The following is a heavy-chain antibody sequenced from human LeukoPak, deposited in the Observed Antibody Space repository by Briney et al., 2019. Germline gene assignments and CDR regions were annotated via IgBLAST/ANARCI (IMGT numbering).Heavy chain of an antibody. J-gene: IGHJ4*02. D-gene: IGHD6-6*01. CDR1: GFTFDDYG. V-gene: IGHV3-20*01. Sequence: GGSLRLSCAASGFTFDDYGMSWVRQAPGKGLEWVSGINWNGGSTGYADSVKGRFTISRGNAKNSLYLQMNSLRAEDTALYHCARGGVSSSSIPYFDYWGQGTLVTVSS. CDR3: ARGGVSSSSIPYFDY. CDR2: INWNGGST.